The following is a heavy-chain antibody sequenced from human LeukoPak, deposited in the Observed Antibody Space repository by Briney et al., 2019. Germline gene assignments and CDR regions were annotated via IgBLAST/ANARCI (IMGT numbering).Heavy chain of an antibody. CDR3: ATRSGSGDYYFDY. V-gene: IGHV1-24*01. CDR1: GYTLTELS. Sequence: ASVKVSCKVSGYTLTELSMHWVRQAPGKGLEWMGGFDPEDGEAIYAQKFQGRVTMTEDTSTDTAYMELSSLRSEDTAVYYCATRSGSGDYYFDYWGQGTLVTVSS. J-gene: IGHJ4*02. CDR2: FDPEDGEA. D-gene: IGHD4-17*01.